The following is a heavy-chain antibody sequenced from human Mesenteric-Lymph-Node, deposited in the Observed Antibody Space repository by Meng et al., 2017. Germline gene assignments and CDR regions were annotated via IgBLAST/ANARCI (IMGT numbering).Heavy chain of an antibody. CDR1: GFTFSSYA. CDR3: AKYLNDYIWGKYLYLGIDS. V-gene: IGHV3-23*01. Sequence: GESLKISCAASGFTFSSYAMSWVRQAPGKGLEWVSVISGSGGSQHNADSVKGRLTISIDNSKNTMYLQVNSLRAEDTAVYSCAKYLNDYIWGKYLYLGIDSWGQGTLVTVSS. D-gene: IGHD3-16*01. CDR2: ISGSGGSQ. J-gene: IGHJ4*02.